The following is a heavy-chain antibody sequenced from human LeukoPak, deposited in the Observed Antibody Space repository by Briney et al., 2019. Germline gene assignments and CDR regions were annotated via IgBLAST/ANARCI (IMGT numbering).Heavy chain of an antibody. D-gene: IGHD2-15*01. Sequence: ASVKVSCKASGGTFRTYAINWVRQAPGQGLEWMGGINVIFGTSNYAQKFQGRVTISADESTSTAYVELSRLTSEDTAVYYCAPHSVVVSPPEKRYWGRGTLLTVSS. CDR1: GGTFRTYA. CDR2: INVIFGTS. J-gene: IGHJ4*02. V-gene: IGHV1-69*13. CDR3: APHSVVVSPPEKRY.